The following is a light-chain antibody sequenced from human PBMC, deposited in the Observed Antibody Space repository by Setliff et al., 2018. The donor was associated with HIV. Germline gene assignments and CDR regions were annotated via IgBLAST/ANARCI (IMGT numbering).Light chain of an antibody. J-gene: IGLJ1*01. V-gene: IGLV8-61*01. CDR1: SGSVSTSNY. CDR3: LLYLSSGIYV. Sequence: QTVVTQEPAFSVSPGETVTLTCGLTSGSVSTSNYPSWYQQTPGQAPRTLIYSTNIRSSGVPDRFSGSIVGNKAALTIAGAQADDESDYFCLLYLSSGIYVFGTGTKVTVL. CDR2: STN.